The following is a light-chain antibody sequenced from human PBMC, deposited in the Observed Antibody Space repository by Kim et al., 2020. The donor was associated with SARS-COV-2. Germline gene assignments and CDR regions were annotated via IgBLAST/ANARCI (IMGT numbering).Light chain of an antibody. J-gene: IGLJ1*01. V-gene: IGLV3-1*01. CDR3: QAWDSSIYV. Sequence: SYELTQPPSVSVSPGQTASITCSGDKLGDKYASGYQQKPGQSPVVVIFRDNRRPSGIPERFSGSNSGNTATLTISGTQAMDEADYYCQAWDSSIYVFGTGTKVTVL. CDR2: RDN. CDR1: KLGDKY.